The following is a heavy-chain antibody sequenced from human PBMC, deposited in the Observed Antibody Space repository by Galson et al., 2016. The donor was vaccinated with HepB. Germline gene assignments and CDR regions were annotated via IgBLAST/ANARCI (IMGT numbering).Heavy chain of an antibody. J-gene: IGHJ5*02. CDR3: ARHKAGEVSEWLLQMYWCDP. Sequence: ETLSLTCTVSGGSIISNNSYWGWIRQPPGKGLEWIGSIYYSGNTYYNPSLKSRVTISVDTSTNEFSLKLRSVTVADTAVYYCARHKAGEVSEWLLQMYWCDPWGQGTLVSVPS. CDR2: IYYSGNT. V-gene: IGHV4-39*01. D-gene: IGHD5-12*01. CDR1: GGSIISNNSY.